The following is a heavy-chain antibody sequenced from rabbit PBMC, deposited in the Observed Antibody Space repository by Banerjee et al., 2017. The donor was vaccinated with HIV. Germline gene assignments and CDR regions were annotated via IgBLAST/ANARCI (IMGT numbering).Heavy chain of an antibody. CDR2: IYPGSGST. CDR3: ARSREPYGYGDGFEL. V-gene: IGHV1S40*01. Sequence: QSLEESGGGLVKPEGSLTLTCTASGFDLSSYCYMCWVRQAPGKGLEWIACIYPGSGSTYYASWAKGRFTISKTSSTTVTLQMTSLTAADTATYFCARSREPYGYGDGFELWGPGTLVTVS. CDR1: GFDLSSYCY. D-gene: IGHD6-1*01. J-gene: IGHJ4*01.